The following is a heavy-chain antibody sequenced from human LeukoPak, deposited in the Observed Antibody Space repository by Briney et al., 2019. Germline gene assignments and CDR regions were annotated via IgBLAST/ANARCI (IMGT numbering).Heavy chain of an antibody. CDR1: GGSISSSSSY. Sequence: SETLSLTCSVSGGSISSSSSYWGWIRQPPGKGLEWIGSIYYSGSSFDNPALKSRVTISVDTSKNQFSLKLSSVTAADTAVYYCAMSGGDSSGYYRNYYYYYMDVWGKGTTVTISS. CDR2: IYYSGSS. D-gene: IGHD3-22*01. V-gene: IGHV4-39*07. CDR3: AMSGGDSSGYYRNYYYYYMDV. J-gene: IGHJ6*03.